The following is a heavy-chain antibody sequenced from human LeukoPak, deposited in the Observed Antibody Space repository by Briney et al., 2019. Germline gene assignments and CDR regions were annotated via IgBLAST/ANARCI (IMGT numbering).Heavy chain of an antibody. CDR3: VRSGGDGGNSGWFDWFDP. J-gene: IGHJ5*02. D-gene: IGHD4-23*01. CDR1: GGTFSSYA. V-gene: IGHV1-69*13. CDR2: IIPIFGTA. Sequence: ASVKVSCTASGGTFSSYAISWVRQAPGQGLEWMGGIIPIFGTANYAQKFQGRVTITADESTSTAYMELSSLRSEDTAVYYCVRSGGDGGNSGWFDWFDPWGQGTLVTVSS.